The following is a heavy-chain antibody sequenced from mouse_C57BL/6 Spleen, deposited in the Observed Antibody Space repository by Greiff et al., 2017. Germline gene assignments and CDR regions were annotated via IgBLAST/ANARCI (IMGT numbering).Heavy chain of an antibody. Sequence: VQLQQSGAELVRPGTSVKVSCKASGYAFTNYLIEWVKQRPGQGLEWIGVINPGSGGTNYNEKFKGKATLTADKSSSTAYMQISSLTSEDSAVYFCAKSLGSSYDYAMDYWGQGTSVTVSS. V-gene: IGHV1-54*01. D-gene: IGHD1-1*01. CDR3: AKSLGSSYDYAMDY. CDR1: GYAFTNYL. J-gene: IGHJ4*01. CDR2: INPGSGGT.